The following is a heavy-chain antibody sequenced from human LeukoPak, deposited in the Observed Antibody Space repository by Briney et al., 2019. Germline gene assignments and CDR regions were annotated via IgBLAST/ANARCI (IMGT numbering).Heavy chain of an antibody. D-gene: IGHD3-3*01. Sequence: PSGTLSLTCAVSGGSISSSNWWSWVRQPPGKGLEWIGEIYHSGSTSYNPSLKSRVTISVDKSKSQFSLKLSSVTAADTAVYYCARGNYDFWRTIDYWGQGTLVTVSS. V-gene: IGHV4-4*02. CDR1: GGSISSSNW. J-gene: IGHJ4*02. CDR3: ARGNYDFWRTIDY. CDR2: IYHSGST.